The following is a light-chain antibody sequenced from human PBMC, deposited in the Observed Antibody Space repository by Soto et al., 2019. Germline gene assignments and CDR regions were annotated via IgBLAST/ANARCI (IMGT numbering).Light chain of an antibody. CDR1: QSISSY. CDR2: AAS. Sequence: DIQMTQSPSSLSASVGDRVTITCRASQSISSYLNWYQQKPGKAPKLLIYAASSLQSGVPSRFSGSGSGTDFTLTISSLQPEDFATYYCQQGYSTLRKFVQGTKVEI. V-gene: IGKV1-39*01. CDR3: QQGYSTLRK. J-gene: IGKJ1*01.